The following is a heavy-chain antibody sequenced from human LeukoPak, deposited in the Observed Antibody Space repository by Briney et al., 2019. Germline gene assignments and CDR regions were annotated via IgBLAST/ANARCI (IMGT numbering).Heavy chain of an antibody. CDR2: ISYDGSNK. Sequence: GRSLRLSCAASGFTFSSYGMHWVRQAPGKGLEWVAVISYDGSNKYYADSVKGRFTISRDNSKNTLYLQMNSLRAEDTAVYYCARDQVPIAAAGLGYWGQGTLVTVSS. V-gene: IGHV3-30*03. D-gene: IGHD6-13*01. CDR1: GFTFSSYG. CDR3: ARDQVPIAAAGLGY. J-gene: IGHJ4*02.